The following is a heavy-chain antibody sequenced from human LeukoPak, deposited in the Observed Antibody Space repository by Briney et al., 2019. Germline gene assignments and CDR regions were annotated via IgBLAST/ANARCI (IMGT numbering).Heavy chain of an antibody. J-gene: IGHJ4*02. CDR1: GGSISSGGYY. Sequence: SETLSLTCTVSGGSISSGGYYWSWIRQHPGKGLEWIGSIYYSGSTNYNPSLQGRVTISLDTSRNQFSLKLSSVAAADTAVCYCASGDNDPLFDYWGQGTLVTVSS. CDR2: IYYSGST. CDR3: ASGDNDPLFDY. D-gene: IGHD1-1*01. V-gene: IGHV4-31*03.